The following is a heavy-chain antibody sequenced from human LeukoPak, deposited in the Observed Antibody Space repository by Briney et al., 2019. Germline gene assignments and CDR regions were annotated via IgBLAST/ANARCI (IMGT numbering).Heavy chain of an antibody. V-gene: IGHV1-2*02. CDR1: GYTFTDFS. CDR2: INPKNGGT. J-gene: IGHJ4*02. CDR3: ARDVTGSYDF. D-gene: IGHD3-10*01. Sequence: GASVKVSCKASGYTFTDFSMHWVRQAPGLGLEWVALINPKNGGTYYAQQFRGRVTVSTDASISTGYMELSSLTSDDTAVYFCARDVTGSYDFWGQGTLVTVSS.